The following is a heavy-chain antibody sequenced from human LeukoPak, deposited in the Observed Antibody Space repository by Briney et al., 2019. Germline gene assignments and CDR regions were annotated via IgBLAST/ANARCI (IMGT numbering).Heavy chain of an antibody. CDR3: AKDFISGYYYAFIDY. D-gene: IGHD3-22*01. CDR1: GFTFSSYG. J-gene: IGHJ4*02. CDR2: ISYDGSNK. Sequence: GRSLRLSCAASGFTFSSYGMHWVRQAPGKGLEWVAVISYDGSNKYYADSVKGRFTISRDNSKNTLYLQMNSLRAEDTAVYYCAKDFISGYYYAFIDYWGQGTLVTVSS. V-gene: IGHV3-30*18.